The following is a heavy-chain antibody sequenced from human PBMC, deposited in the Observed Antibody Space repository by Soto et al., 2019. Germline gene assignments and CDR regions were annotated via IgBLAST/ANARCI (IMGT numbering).Heavy chain of an antibody. V-gene: IGHV3-7*01. CDR1: GFAFSDYS. J-gene: IGHJ2*01. CDR2: IHLDGSEQ. CDR3: ARSGDGSRYFDL. Sequence: EVQLVESGGGLVQPGGSLRLSCAASGFAFSDYSMIWVRQAPGKGLEWVPNIHLDGSEQSYVASVKGRFTVSRDNAKNSLYLQMNSLSAEDTAVYYCARSGDGSRYFDLWGRGTLVTVSS.